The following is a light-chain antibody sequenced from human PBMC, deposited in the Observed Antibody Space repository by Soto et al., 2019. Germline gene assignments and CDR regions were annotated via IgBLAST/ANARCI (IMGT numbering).Light chain of an antibody. CDR3: QHFDSYPPLT. J-gene: IGKJ2*01. CDR2: GAS. CDR1: QGIGIA. V-gene: IGKV1-13*02. Sequence: AIQLTQSPSSLSSSIGDRVTITCRASQGIGIALAWYQQRPGEPPRLLIYGASTLQSGVPSRFSGSGSGTDFTLTLTTLQPEDFATYFCQHFDSYPPLTFVRGNKVEIK.